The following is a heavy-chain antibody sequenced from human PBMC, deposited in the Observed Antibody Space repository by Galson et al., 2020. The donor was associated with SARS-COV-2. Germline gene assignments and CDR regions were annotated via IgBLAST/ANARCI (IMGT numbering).Heavy chain of an antibody. J-gene: IGHJ3*02. V-gene: IGHV3-15*01. CDR1: GFTFNNAW. D-gene: IGHD3-22*01. CDR3: TTVTYYYDSSAYPIDAFDI. CDR2: IKSKTDGGTT. Sequence: TGGSLRLSRAASGFTFNNAWMSWVRQAPGKGLEWVGRIKSKTDGGTTDYAAPVKGRFTISRDDSKNTLYLQMNSLKTEDTAVYYCTTVTYYYDSSAYPIDAFDIWGQGTMVTVSS.